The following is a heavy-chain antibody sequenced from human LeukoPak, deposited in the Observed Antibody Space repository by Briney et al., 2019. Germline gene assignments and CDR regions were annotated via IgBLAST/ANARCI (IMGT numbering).Heavy chain of an antibody. CDR2: IYYSGST. Sequence: PSETLSLTCTVSGGSISSGSYYWSWIRQPAGKGLEWIGYIYYSGSTNYNPSLKSRVTISVDTSKNQFSLKLSSVTAADTAVYYCARDEHIYSGYDGFLWAKWGQGTLVTVSS. CDR3: ARDEHIYSGYDGFLWAK. V-gene: IGHV4-61*10. D-gene: IGHD5-12*01. CDR1: GGSISSGSYY. J-gene: IGHJ4*02.